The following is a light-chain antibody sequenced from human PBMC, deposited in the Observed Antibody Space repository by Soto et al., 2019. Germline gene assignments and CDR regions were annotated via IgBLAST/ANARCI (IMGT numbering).Light chain of an antibody. CDR1: QSVSTY. Sequence: EIVLTQSPATLSLSPGKRATLSCRASQSVSTYLAWYQQRPGQAPRLLIYDASYRATDIPPRFSGSGSGTDFTLTSSSLEPEDFAVYYCQQRRSWPPTITFGQGTRLDIK. CDR2: DAS. V-gene: IGKV3-11*01. CDR3: QQRRSWPPTIT. J-gene: IGKJ5*01.